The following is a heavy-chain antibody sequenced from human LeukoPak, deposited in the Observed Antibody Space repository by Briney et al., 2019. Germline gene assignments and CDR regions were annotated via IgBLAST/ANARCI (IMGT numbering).Heavy chain of an antibody. CDR1: GYTLTELS. D-gene: IGHD3-10*01. CDR2: FDPEDGET. J-gene: IGHJ5*02. Sequence: GASVKVSCKVSGYTLTELSMHWVRQAPGKGLEWMGGFDPEDGETIYAQKFQGRVTMTEGTSTDTAYMELRSLRSDDTAVYYCARGSGWFGESERSFDPWGQGTLVTVSS. CDR3: ARGSGWFGESERSFDP. V-gene: IGHV1-24*01.